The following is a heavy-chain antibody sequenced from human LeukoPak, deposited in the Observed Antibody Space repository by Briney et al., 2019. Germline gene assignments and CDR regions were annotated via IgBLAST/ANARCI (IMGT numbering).Heavy chain of an antibody. CDR1: GGSIRSDY. CDR3: ARRGGIAAAEA. J-gene: IGHJ5*02. D-gene: IGHD6-13*01. CDR2: IYYSGTTNSGST. Sequence: SETLSLTCTVSGGSIRSDYWSWIRQPPGKGLEWIGYIYYSGTTNSGSTNYNPSLKSRVTISVDTSKNQFSLKLSSVTAADTAVYYCARRGGIAAAEAWGQGTLVTVSS. V-gene: IGHV4-59*08.